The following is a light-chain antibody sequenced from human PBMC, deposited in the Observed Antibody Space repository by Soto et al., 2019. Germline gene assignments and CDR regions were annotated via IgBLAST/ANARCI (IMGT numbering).Light chain of an antibody. CDR1: SSDVGTYVY. Sequence: QAVVTQPASVSGSPGQSITISCTGTSSDVGTYVYVSWYQQYPGKAPKLMIYEVNNRPSGVSDRFSGSKSGNTASLTISGLQAEDEADYYCSSYTTLSNVVFGGGTKLTVL. V-gene: IGLV2-14*01. CDR3: SSYTTLSNVV. CDR2: EVN. J-gene: IGLJ2*01.